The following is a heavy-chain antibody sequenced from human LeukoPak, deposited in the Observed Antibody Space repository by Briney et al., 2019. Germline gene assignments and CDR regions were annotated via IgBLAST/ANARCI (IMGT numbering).Heavy chain of an antibody. CDR3: AKEVVIARHSYGMDV. J-gene: IGHJ6*02. D-gene: IGHD3-16*02. V-gene: IGHV3-30*18. CDR2: ISYDGSNK. Sequence: PGGSLRLSCAASGFAFSSYGMHWVRQAPGKGLEWVAVISYDGSNKYYADSVKGRFTISRDNSKNTLYLQMNSLRAEDTAVYYCAKEVVIARHSYGMDVWGQGTTVTVSS. CDR1: GFAFSSYG.